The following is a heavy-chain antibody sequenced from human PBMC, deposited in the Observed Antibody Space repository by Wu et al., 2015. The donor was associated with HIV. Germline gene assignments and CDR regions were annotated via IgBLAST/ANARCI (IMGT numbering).Heavy chain of an antibody. J-gene: IGHJ3*01. CDR1: TYTFINYY. V-gene: IGHV1-46*01. CDR3: AKEATYFWTPRCHGEKIPAFEIV. Sequence: QVQLVQSGAEVKKPGTSVMLSCKTSTYTFINYYFHWVRQAPGQGLEWLGIINPRAWKHRITHRMFQGRSHHDQRDTSASTVLHVSEQPQRXLQTRRVLNCAKEATYFWTPRCHGEKIPAFEIVWGQGDKWSPSLQ. CDR2: INPRAWKH. D-gene: IGHD3/OR15-3a*01.